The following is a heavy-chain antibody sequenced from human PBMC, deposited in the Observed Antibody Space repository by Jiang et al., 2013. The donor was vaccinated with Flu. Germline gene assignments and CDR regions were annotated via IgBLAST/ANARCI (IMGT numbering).Heavy chain of an antibody. CDR3: AREGRTPTTDYCSSTTCHTHYFDY. D-gene: IGHD2-2*01. Sequence: VQLVESGGGLIQPGGSLRLSCAASGFTVSSNYMSWVRQAPGKGLEWVSVIYSGGSTYYADSVKARFTISRDNSKNTLYLQMNSLRAEDTAVYYCAREGRTPTTDYCSSTTCHTHYFDYWGQGTLVTVSS. V-gene: IGHV3-53*01. J-gene: IGHJ4*02. CDR2: IYSGGST. CDR1: GFTVSSNY.